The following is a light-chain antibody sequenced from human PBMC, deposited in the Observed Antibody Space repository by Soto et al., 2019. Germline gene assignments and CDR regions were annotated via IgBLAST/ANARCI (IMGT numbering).Light chain of an antibody. CDR3: CSYTTISTYV. J-gene: IGLJ1*01. V-gene: IGLV2-14*01. Sequence: QSVLTEPASVSGSPGQSITISCTGTSSDVGGYNYVSWYQQHPGKAPKLTIYDVRNRPSGVSNRFSGSKSVNTASLTISGLQAEDEADYYCCSYTTISTYVFGTGTKVTVL. CDR2: DVR. CDR1: SSDVGGYNY.